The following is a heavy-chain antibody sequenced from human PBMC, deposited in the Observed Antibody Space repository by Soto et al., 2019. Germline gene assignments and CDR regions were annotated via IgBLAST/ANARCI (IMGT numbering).Heavy chain of an antibody. V-gene: IGHV4-34*01. Sequence: QVQLQQWGAGLLKPSETLSLTCAVSGGSFSGYYWSWSRQPPGKGLEWIGEINHSGSTNYNPSLKSRVTISVDTSTNQFSLTLSSVTAADTAVYYCARRRRAGLYGYWGQGTLVTVSS. CDR1: GGSFSGYY. J-gene: IGHJ4*02. D-gene: IGHD3-16*02. CDR3: ARRRRAGLYGY. CDR2: INHSGST.